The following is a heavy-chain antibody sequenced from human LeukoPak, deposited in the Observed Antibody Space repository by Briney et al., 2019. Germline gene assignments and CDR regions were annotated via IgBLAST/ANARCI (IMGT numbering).Heavy chain of an antibody. D-gene: IGHD6-13*01. Sequence: GGSLRLSCAASGFTVSSNYMSWVCQAPGKGLEWVSVIYSGGSTYYADSVKGRFTISRDNSKNTLYLQMNSLRAEDTAVYYCARDFDSSSWYGSWGQGTMVTVSS. CDR1: GFTVSSNY. CDR2: IYSGGST. J-gene: IGHJ3*01. V-gene: IGHV3-66*01. CDR3: ARDFDSSSWYGS.